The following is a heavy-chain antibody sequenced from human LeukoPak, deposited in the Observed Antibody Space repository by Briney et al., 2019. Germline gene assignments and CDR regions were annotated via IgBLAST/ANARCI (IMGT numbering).Heavy chain of an antibody. Sequence: GASVKVSCKASGYTFTGYYMHWVRQASGQGLEWMGWINPNSGGTNYAQKFQGRVTVTRDTSISTAYMELSRLRSDDTAVYYCAREGDGYNFSHDYWGQGTLVTVSS. CDR3: AREGDGYNFSHDY. CDR1: GYTFTGYY. D-gene: IGHD5-24*01. CDR2: INPNSGGT. V-gene: IGHV1-2*02. J-gene: IGHJ4*02.